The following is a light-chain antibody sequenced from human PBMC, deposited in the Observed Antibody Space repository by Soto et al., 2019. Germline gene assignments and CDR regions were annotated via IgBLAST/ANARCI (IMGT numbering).Light chain of an antibody. V-gene: IGLV7-43*01. CDR2: STT. Sequence: QPVVTQEPSLTVSPGGTVTLTCASSTGAVTSGYYPNWFQQRPGQPPRALIYSTTYKHPWTPARFSGSLVGGKAALTLSGAQPEDEAEYYCLLFYGDGVVFGGGTKLTVL. CDR1: TGAVTSGYY. J-gene: IGLJ2*01. CDR3: LLFYGDGVV.